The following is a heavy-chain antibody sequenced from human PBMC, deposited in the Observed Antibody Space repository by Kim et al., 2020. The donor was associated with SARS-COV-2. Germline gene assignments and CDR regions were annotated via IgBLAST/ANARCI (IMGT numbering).Heavy chain of an antibody. CDR2: IYSGGHT. V-gene: IGHV3-53*01. CDR1: GFTVSTTY. D-gene: IGHD6-13*01. Sequence: GGSLRLSCAASGFTVSTTYMNWVRQTPRKGLEWVSVIYSGGHTYHADPAKGRFSISRDLSKNTVFLQLNNLGVEDTAVYYCARTAAAGEIDCWGPGTLVTVSS. J-gene: IGHJ1*01. CDR3: ARTAAAGEIDC.